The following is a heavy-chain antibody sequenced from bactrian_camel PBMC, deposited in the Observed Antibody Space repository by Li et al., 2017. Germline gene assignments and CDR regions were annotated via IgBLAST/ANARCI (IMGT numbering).Heavy chain of an antibody. J-gene: IGHJ4*01. Sequence: DVQLVESGGGSVQAGGSLRLSCVVSGYTGRRMAWFRQAPGLEREPVAALNSGRAGSPWYRDSVKGRFTISKDSAKNALYLQMSSLKPEDTAMYYCAAEEMAIGGPPCSLRHPYDYWGQGTQVTVS. CDR1: GYTGRR. CDR3: AAEEMAIGGPPCSLRHPYDY. V-gene: IGHV3S31*01. D-gene: IGHD3*01. CDR2: LNSGRAGSP.